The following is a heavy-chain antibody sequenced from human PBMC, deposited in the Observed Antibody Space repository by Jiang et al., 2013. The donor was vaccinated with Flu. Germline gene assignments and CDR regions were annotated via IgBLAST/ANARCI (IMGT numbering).Heavy chain of an antibody. CDR3: ARVIAVAGTLSDLDY. CDR2: INAGNGDT. J-gene: IGHJ4*02. Sequence: GAEVKKPGASVKVSCKASGYTFTTYAMHWVRQAPGQRLEWMGWINAGNGDTKYSQKFQGRVTITRDTSASMVYMELSSLRSEDTAVYYCARVIAVAGTLSDLDYWGQGTQVTVSS. D-gene: IGHD6-19*01. CDR1: GYTFTTYA. V-gene: IGHV1-3*01.